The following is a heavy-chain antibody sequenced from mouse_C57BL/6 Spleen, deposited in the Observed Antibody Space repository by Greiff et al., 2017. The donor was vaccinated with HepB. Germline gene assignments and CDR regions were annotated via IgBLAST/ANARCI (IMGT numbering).Heavy chain of an antibody. CDR1: GYTFTSYG. J-gene: IGHJ1*03. D-gene: IGHD2-4*01. CDR2: IYPRSGNT. CDR3: ARSIYCDSYWYFDV. V-gene: IGHV1-81*01. Sequence: QVQLKESGAELARPGASVKLSCKASGYTFTSYGISWVKQRPGQGLEWIGDIYPRSGNTYYNEKFKGKATLTADKSSSTAYMKLRSLTSEDSAVYFCARSIYCDSYWYFDVWGTGTTVTVSS.